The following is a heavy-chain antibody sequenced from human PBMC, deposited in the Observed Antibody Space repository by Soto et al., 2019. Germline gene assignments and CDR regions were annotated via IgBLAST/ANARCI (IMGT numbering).Heavy chain of an antibody. D-gene: IGHD6-13*01. V-gene: IGHV4-30-2*01. CDR2: IYHRGST. CDR3: ARVGSSWYYFDY. Sequence: QLQLQESGSGLVKPSQTLSLTCAVSGGSISSGGYSWSWIRQPPGKGLEWIGYIYHRGSTYYNPSLKSRVTIAVDRSKNQFSLKLSSVTAADTAVYYCARVGSSWYYFDYWGQGTLVTVSS. J-gene: IGHJ4*02. CDR1: GGSISSGGYS.